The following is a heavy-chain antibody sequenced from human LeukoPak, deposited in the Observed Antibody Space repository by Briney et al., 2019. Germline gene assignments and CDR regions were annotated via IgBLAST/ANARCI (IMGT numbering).Heavy chain of an antibody. CDR3: ARHVGSYFDY. J-gene: IGHJ4*02. CDR2: IYPGDSDT. Sequence: GESLKISFQGSGYRFTNYWIGWVRQMPGKGLEWMGIIYPGDSDTRYSPSFQGQVTISADKSISTAYLQWSSLKASDTAMYYCARHVGSYFDYWGQGTLGTVSS. D-gene: IGHD1-26*01. CDR1: GYRFTNYW. V-gene: IGHV5-51*01.